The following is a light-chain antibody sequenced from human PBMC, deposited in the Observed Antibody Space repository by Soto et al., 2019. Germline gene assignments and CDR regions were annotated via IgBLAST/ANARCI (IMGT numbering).Light chain of an antibody. J-gene: IGKJ1*01. Sequence: DIVMTQSPLSLPVTPGEPASISCRSSQSLLHSNGYNYLDWYLQKPGQCPQLLIYLGSSRASGVPDRFSGSGSGTDFTRRISRVESEDVGVYYCMKTLERRTFGQGYKAHIK. CDR3: MKTLERRT. CDR2: LGS. CDR1: QSLLHSNGYNY. V-gene: IGKV2-28*01.